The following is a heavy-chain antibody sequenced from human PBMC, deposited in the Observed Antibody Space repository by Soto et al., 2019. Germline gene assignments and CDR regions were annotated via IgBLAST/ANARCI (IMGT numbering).Heavy chain of an antibody. D-gene: IGHD3-16*01. V-gene: IGHV3-48*02. J-gene: IGHJ3*02. CDR3: ARDGAGGGFDI. CDR2: ISSSSTII. CDR1: GFTFSSYN. Sequence: PGGSLRLSCVASGFTFSSYNMNWVRQAPGKGLECVSYISSSSTIIYYADSVKGRFTISRDNAKNSLYLQMNSLREEDTAVYYCARDGAGGGFDIWGQGTMVTVSS.